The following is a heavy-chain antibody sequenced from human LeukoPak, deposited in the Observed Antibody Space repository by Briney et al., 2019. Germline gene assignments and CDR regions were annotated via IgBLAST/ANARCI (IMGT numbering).Heavy chain of an antibody. CDR1: GFTFSSYA. V-gene: IGHV3-23*01. Sequence: GGSLRLSCAASGFTFSSYAMSWVRQAPGKGLEWVSPISSSGGSTYHADSVKGRFTISRDNSKNTLYLQMNSLRAEDTAVYYCAKGEVYDFWSGFEYWGQGILVTVSS. CDR3: AKGEVYDFWSGFEY. J-gene: IGHJ4*02. D-gene: IGHD3-3*01. CDR2: ISSSGGST.